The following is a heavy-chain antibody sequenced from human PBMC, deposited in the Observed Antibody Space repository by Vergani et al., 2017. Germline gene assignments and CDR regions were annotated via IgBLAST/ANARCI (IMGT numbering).Heavy chain of an antibody. J-gene: IGHJ4*02. D-gene: IGHD6-19*01. CDR1: GGSFSGYS. CDR2: IKHSGST. V-gene: IGHV4-34*01. Sequence: QVQLQQWGAGLLKPSETLSLTCAVYGGSFSGYSWNWIRQPPGKGLEWIGEIKHSGSTNYNPSLKSRVTISVDTSKNQFSLKLNSVTAADTAVYYCARGRGSGWSRGVLDYWGQGTLVTVSS. CDR3: ARGRGSGWSRGVLDY.